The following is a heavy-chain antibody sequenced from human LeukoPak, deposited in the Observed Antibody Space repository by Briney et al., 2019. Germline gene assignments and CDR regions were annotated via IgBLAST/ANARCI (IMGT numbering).Heavy chain of an antibody. Sequence: ASVKVSCKASGYTFTSYDINWVRQATGQTLEWMGWMNPNSGNTGYAQKFQGRVTMTRSASINTAYMELSSLTSDDTAVYYCARSSVGARRRIDYWGQGTLVTVSS. D-gene: IGHD1-26*01. V-gene: IGHV1-8*01. CDR2: MNPNSGNT. J-gene: IGHJ4*02. CDR1: GYTFTSYD. CDR3: ARSSVGARRRIDY.